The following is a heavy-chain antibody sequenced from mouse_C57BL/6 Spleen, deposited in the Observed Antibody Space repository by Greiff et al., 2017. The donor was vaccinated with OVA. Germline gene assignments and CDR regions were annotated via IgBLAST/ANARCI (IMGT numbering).Heavy chain of an antibody. V-gene: IGHV1-82*01. J-gene: IGHJ1*03. D-gene: IGHD3-1*01. CDR3: ARSGYDYGYFDV. CDR2: IYPGDGDT. CDR1: GYAFSSSW. Sequence: VQVVESGPELVKPGASVKISCKASGYAFSSSWMNWVKQRPGKGLEWIGRIYPGDGDTNYNGKFKGKATLTADKSSSTAYMQLSSLTSEDSAVYFCARSGYDYGYFDVWGTGTTVTVSS.